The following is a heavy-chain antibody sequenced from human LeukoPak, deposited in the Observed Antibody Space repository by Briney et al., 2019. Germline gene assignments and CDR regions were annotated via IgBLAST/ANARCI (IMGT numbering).Heavy chain of an antibody. V-gene: IGHV4-4*07. J-gene: IGHJ6*03. D-gene: IGHD3-10*01. CDR2: IYTGGST. CDR1: GGYISSYY. CDR3: ARDLRGYFGSGSYYSPEGYYYYMDV. Sequence: SETLSLTCTVSGGYISSYYWSWIRQPAGKGLEWIGRIYTGGSTNYNPSLKSRVTMSLDTSKNQFSLRLSSVTAADTAVYYCARDLRGYFGSGSYYSPEGYYYYMDVWGKGTTVTVSS.